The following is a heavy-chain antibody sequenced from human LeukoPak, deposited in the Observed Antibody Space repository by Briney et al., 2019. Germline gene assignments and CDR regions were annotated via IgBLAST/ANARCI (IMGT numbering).Heavy chain of an antibody. V-gene: IGHV4-38-2*02. CDR1: GFSISSAYH. J-gene: IGHJ4*02. Sequence: SETLSLTCSVSGFSISSAYHWGWIRQPPGGRLEWIGSISHTGVTYYNPSFKSRLTISLDTSKDEFSLQLTSVTAADTAMYYCARDDIGFEYWGQVIVVTVSS. CDR3: ARDDIGFEY. CDR2: ISHTGVT.